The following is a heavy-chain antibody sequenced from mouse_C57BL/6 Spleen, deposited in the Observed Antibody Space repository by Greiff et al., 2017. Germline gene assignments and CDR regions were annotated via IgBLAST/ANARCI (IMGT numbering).Heavy chain of an antibody. J-gene: IGHJ4*01. V-gene: IGHV1-62-2*01. CDR2: FYPGSGSI. CDR1: GYTFTEYT. Sequence: QVQLQQSGAELVKPGASVKLSCKASGYTFTEYTIHWVKQRSGQGLEWIGWFYPGSGSIKYNEKFKDKATLTADKSSSTVYMELSRLTSEDSAVYFCARHEDAGESFLYYYAMDYWGQGTSVTVSS. CDR3: ARHEDAGESFLYYYAMDY.